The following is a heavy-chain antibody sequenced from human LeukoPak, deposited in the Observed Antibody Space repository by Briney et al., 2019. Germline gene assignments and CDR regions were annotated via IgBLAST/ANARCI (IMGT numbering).Heavy chain of an antibody. CDR1: GFTMTNNY. CDR3: ARDSDYSGSGSPGS. V-gene: IGHV3-66*01. CDR2: IYDGGIT. Sequence: GGSLRLSCAASGFTMTNNYMSWVRQAPGKGPEWVSDIYDGGITNYTASVKGRFTISRDDAKNTLHLQMNSLRREDTAVYYCARDSDYSGSGSPGSWGQGTLVTVSS. J-gene: IGHJ5*02. D-gene: IGHD3-10*01.